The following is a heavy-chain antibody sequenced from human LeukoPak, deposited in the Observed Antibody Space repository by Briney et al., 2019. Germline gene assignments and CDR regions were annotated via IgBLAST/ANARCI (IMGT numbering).Heavy chain of an antibody. V-gene: IGHV1-69*05. CDR2: IIPIFGTA. CDR3: ARGAKQLLTSRAYYYYYYMDV. CDR1: GGTFSSYA. J-gene: IGHJ6*03. Sequence: SVKVSCKASGGTFSSYAISWVRQAPGQGLEWMGGIIPIFGTANYAQKFQGRVTITTDESTSTAYMELSSLRSEDTAVYYCARGAKQLLTSRAYYYYYYMDVRGKGTTVTVSS. D-gene: IGHD2-2*01.